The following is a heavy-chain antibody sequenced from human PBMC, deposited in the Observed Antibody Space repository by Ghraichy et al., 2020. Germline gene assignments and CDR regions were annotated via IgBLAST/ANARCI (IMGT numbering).Heavy chain of an antibody. CDR2: IYYSGST. V-gene: IGHV4-59*01. J-gene: IGHJ4*02. CDR1: GGSITNYY. CDR3: AREPEC. D-gene: IGHD1-14*01. Sequence: SDTLSLTCTVSGGSITNYYWSWIRQPPGKGLEWIGYIYYSGSTNYNPSLESRVTISVDTSKNQFSLKLTSVTAADTAVYYCAREPECWGQGTLVTVSS.